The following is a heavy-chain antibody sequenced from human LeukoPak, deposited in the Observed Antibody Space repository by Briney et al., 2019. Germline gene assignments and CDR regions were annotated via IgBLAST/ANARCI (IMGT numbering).Heavy chain of an antibody. CDR3: ARAEGGYSYGHYYYYGMDV. CDR2: IYYSGST. J-gene: IGHJ6*04. Sequence: SETLSLTCAVSGGSISSYYWSWIRQPPGKGLEWIGDIYYSGSTNYNPSLKSRGTISVDTSKNQFSLKLSSVTAADTAVYYCARAEGGYSYGHYYYYGMDVWGKGTTVTVSS. V-gene: IGHV4-59*01. CDR1: GGSISSYY. D-gene: IGHD5-18*01.